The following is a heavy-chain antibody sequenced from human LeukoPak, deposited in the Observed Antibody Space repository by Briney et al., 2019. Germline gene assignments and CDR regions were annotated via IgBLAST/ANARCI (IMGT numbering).Heavy chain of an antibody. J-gene: IGHJ4*02. Sequence: ASVKVSCKASGGTFSSYAISWVRQAPGQGLEWMGGIIPIFGTANYAQKFQGRVTITTDESTSTAYMELSSLRSEDTAVYYCARGGLAGYFPTIPRFFGFDYWGQGTLVTVCS. CDR1: GGTFSSYA. CDR2: IIPIFGTA. D-gene: IGHD3-9*01. CDR3: ARGGLAGYFPTIPRFFGFDY. V-gene: IGHV1-69*05.